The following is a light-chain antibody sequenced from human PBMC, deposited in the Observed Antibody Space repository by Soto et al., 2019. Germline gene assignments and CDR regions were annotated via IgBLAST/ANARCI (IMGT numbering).Light chain of an antibody. CDR3: QQRT. V-gene: IGKV3-11*01. CDR1: QSVSRN. Sequence: ETVMTQSPAAPSLSPGGRATLSCRASQSVSRNLAWYQQKFGQAPRLLIYDASNRATGIPARFSGSGSGTDFTLTISSLEPEDFAVYYCQQRTFGQGTRLEI. J-gene: IGKJ5*01. CDR2: DAS.